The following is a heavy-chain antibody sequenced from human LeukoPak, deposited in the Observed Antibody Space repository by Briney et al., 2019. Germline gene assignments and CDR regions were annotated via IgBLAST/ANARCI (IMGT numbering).Heavy chain of an antibody. J-gene: IGHJ5*02. V-gene: IGHV1-2*02. CDR3: ARDNRKGLLWFGELSP. CDR2: INPNSGGT. CDR1: GYTFTGYY. Sequence: GASVKVSCKASGYTFTGYYMHWVRQAPGQGLEWMGWINPNSGGTNYAQKFQGRVTMTRDTSISAAYMELSRLRSDDTAVYYCARDNRKGLLWFGELSPWGQGTLVTVSS. D-gene: IGHD3-10*01.